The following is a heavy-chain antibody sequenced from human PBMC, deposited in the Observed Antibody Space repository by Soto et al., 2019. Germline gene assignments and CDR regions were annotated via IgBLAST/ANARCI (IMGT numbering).Heavy chain of an antibody. CDR3: ARWFTYGNFDYFDY. J-gene: IGHJ4*02. D-gene: IGHD3-10*01. V-gene: IGHV3-74*01. CDR1: GFNFNTYW. CDR2: INSGGGTT. Sequence: EVQLVESGGGLVQTGGSLRLSCAASGFNFNTYWMHWFRQAPGKGLVWVSRINSGGGTTTYADSVKGRFTISRDNAKNTLFLQMNGLRAEDMAVYYCARWFTYGNFDYFDYWGQGTQVTVSS.